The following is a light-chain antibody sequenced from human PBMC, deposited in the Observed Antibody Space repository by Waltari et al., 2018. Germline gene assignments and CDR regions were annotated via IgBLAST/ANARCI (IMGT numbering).Light chain of an antibody. CDR1: QGVSSN. J-gene: IGKJ5*01. Sequence: EILMTQSPATLSVSPGERATLSCRASQGVSSNLAWYQQRPGQAPRLLIYDASTRAPGVPSSFSGSGSGTEFTLTIRSLQSEDFALYYCQQYNVWPPITFGQGTRLEIK. CDR3: QQYNVWPPIT. CDR2: DAS. V-gene: IGKV3-15*01.